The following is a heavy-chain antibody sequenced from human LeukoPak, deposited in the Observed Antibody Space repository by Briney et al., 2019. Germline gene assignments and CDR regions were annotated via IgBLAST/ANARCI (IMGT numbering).Heavy chain of an antibody. CDR2: ISSSGGTM. Sequence: GGSLRLSCAGSGFTFSSFEMNWVRQAPGKGLEWVSYISSSGGTMYYADSAEGRFTISRDNAKNSLYLQMNSLRAEDTAVYYCATDHLGGSSWLLFDYWGQGTLVTVSS. CDR3: ATDHLGGSSWLLFDY. V-gene: IGHV3-48*03. CDR1: GFTFSSFE. J-gene: IGHJ4*02. D-gene: IGHD6-13*01.